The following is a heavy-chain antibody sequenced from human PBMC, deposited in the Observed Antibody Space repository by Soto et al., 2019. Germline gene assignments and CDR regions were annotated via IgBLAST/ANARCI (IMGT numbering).Heavy chain of an antibody. CDR1: GGSISSYY. J-gene: IGHJ5*02. Sequence: SETLSPTCTVSGGSISSYYWSWIRQPPGKGLEWIGYIYYSGSTNYNPSLKSRVTISVDTSKNQFSLKLSSVTAADTAVYYCARENFYDSWFDPWGQGTLVTVSS. V-gene: IGHV4-59*01. CDR3: ARENFYDSWFDP. CDR2: IYYSGST. D-gene: IGHD5-12*01.